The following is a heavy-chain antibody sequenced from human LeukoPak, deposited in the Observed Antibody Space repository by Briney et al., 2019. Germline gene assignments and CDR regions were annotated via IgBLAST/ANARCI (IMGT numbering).Heavy chain of an antibody. CDR1: GGTFTSYA. CDR3: ARQIVAVVTATSISSYNGFDG. J-gene: IGHJ5*02. D-gene: IGHD2-15*01. CDR2: IIPIFGTA. V-gene: IGHV1-69*13. Sequence: SVKVSCKASGGTFTSYAISWVRQAPGQGLEWMGGIIPIFGTANYAQKFQGRVTITADESTSTAYMELSSLRSEDTAVYYCARQIVAVVTATSISSYNGFDGWGQGTLVTVSS.